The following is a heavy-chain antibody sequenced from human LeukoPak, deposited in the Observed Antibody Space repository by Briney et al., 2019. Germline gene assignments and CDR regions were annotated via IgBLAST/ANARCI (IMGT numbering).Heavy chain of an antibody. CDR2: INRDGSIT. J-gene: IGHJ4*02. D-gene: IGHD4-17*01. V-gene: IGHV3-74*01. CDR3: AIGLGIFDHGDYPGGIY. Sequence: PGGSLRLSCAASGFTFSSYWMHWVRQAPGKGLVWVARINRDGSITTYADSVKGRFTISRDSAKDTLYLQMNSLRDEDTAVYYCAIGLGIFDHGDYPGGIYWGQGTLVPVSS. CDR1: GFTFSSYW.